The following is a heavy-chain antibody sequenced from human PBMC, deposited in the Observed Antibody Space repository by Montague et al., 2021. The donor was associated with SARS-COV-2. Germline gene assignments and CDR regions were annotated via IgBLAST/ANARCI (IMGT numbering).Heavy chain of an antibody. CDR2: ISIYDYKT. V-gene: IGHV1-18*01. Sequence: SVKVSCKASGYIFSSYSISWVRQAPGQGLEWMGWISIYDYKTNYAQMVQGRVTVTTDTSTSTVYTELRSLRSDDTAVYYCARDWYCRGGRCHNTFDIWGQGTLVTVSS. D-gene: IGHD2-15*01. J-gene: IGHJ3*02. CDR1: GYIFSSYS. CDR3: ARDWYCRGGRCHNTFDI.